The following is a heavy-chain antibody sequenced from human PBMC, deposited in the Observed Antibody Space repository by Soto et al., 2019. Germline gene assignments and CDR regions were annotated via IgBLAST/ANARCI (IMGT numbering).Heavy chain of an antibody. J-gene: IGHJ4*02. D-gene: IGHD3-3*01. V-gene: IGHV4-34*01. CDR3: ARGYYFWNGYYRYYYFDY. CDR2: INHSGST. CDR1: GGSFSAYY. Sequence: SETLSLTCPVYGGSFSAYYWSWIRQPPGKGLEWNGEINHSGSTNYNPSLKIRVTISVDTSKNQFSLKLSSVTAADTAVYYCARGYYFWNGYYRYYYFDYWGQGTLVTVSS.